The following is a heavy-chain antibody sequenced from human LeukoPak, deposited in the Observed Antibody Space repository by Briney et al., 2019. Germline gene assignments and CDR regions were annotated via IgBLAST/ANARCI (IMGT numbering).Heavy chain of an antibody. CDR3: ARVDSSSLDWFDP. CDR2: MNPNSGNT. Sequence: ASVKVSCKASGYIFTTYGIMWVRQATGQGLEWMGWMNPNSGNTGYTQKFQGRVTMTRNTSISTAYRELSSLRSEDTAVYYCARVDSSSLDWFDPWGQGTLVTVSS. V-gene: IGHV1-8*01. J-gene: IGHJ5*02. CDR1: GYIFTTYG. D-gene: IGHD6-13*01.